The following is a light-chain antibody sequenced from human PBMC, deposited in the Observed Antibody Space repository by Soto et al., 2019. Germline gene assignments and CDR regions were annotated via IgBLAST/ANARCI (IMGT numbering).Light chain of an antibody. CDR1: SSDVGGYNS. V-gene: IGLV2-8*01. CDR3: SSYAGSDNRV. J-gene: IGLJ2*01. CDR2: DVT. Sequence: QSVLTQPPSASGSPGQSVTISRTGTSSDVGGYNSVSWYQQHPGKAPKLMIYDVTKRPSGVPDRFSGSKSGNTASLTVSGLQAEDEADYYCSSYAGSDNRVFGGGTKLTVL.